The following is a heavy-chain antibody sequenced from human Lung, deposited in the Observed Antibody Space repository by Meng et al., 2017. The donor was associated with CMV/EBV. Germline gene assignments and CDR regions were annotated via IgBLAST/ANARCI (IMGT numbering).Heavy chain of an antibody. Sequence: QVQLQQSGPGLVKPPPTLSLTGAISGDIVSSNSAAWHWIRQSPSRGLEWLGRTYYRSKWYHEYAVSVKSRITISPDTPKNQFSLQLNSMTPEDTAVYYCARGINGGCGDWGQGTLVTVSS. V-gene: IGHV6-1*01. J-gene: IGHJ4*02. D-gene: IGHD4-23*01. CDR2: TYYRSKWYH. CDR1: GDIVSSNSAA. CDR3: ARGINGGCGD.